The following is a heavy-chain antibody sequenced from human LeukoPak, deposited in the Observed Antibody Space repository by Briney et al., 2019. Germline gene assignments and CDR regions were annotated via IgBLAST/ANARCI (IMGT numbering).Heavy chain of an antibody. J-gene: IGHJ3*02. CDR2: NYNNRNT. CDR3: AQPTLLNGNAFDI. V-gene: IGHV4-59*08. CDR1: GGSISNYY. Sequence: SETLSLTCTVSGGSISNYYWSWIRQSPGKGLECIGYNYNNRNTNYNPSLKSRVTISVDTSKNQFSLKLRSVTAADTAVYYCAQPTLLNGNAFDIWGQGTMVTVSS. D-gene: IGHD1-1*01.